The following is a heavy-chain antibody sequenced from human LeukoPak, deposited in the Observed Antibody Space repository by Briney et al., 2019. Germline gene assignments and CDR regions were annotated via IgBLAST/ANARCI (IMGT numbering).Heavy chain of an antibody. D-gene: IGHD5-24*01. CDR2: IYPGDSDA. CDR1: GYSFTSYW. J-gene: IGHJ4*02. V-gene: IGHV5-51*01. Sequence: GESLKISCKGSGYSFTSYWIGWVRQMPGKGLKWMGIIYPGDSDARYSPSFQGQVTISADKSISTAYLQWSSLKASGTAMYYCARQDKEMSTSFDYWGQGTLVTVSS. CDR3: ARQDKEMSTSFDY.